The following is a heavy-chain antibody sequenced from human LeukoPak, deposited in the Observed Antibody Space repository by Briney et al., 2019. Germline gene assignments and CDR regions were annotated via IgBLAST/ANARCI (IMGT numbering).Heavy chain of an antibody. CDR2: ISAYNGNT. Sequence: GASVKVSCKASDYTFTSYGISWVRQAPGQGLEWMGWISAYNGNTNYAQKLQGRVTMTTDTSTSTAYMELRSLRSDDTAVYYCARDRGAYCGGDCYSELSIDYWGQGTLVTVSS. D-gene: IGHD2-21*01. J-gene: IGHJ4*02. CDR1: DYTFTSYG. V-gene: IGHV1-18*01. CDR3: ARDRGAYCGGDCYSELSIDY.